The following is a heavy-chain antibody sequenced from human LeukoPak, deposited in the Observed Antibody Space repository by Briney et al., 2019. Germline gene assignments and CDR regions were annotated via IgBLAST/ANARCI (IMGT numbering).Heavy chain of an antibody. V-gene: IGHV4-34*11. CDR2: VYQTGHT. D-gene: IGHD3-3*01. J-gene: IGHJ4*02. CDR3: ARSIFGVVSFDS. CDR1: GGSFSGYY. Sequence: SETLSLTCAVYGGSFSGYYWSWIRQPPGKGLEWIAYVYQTGHTNYNPSFTSRATISIDTSKNQFSLKLSSVSAADTAVYYCARSIFGVVSFDSWGQGTLVTVSS.